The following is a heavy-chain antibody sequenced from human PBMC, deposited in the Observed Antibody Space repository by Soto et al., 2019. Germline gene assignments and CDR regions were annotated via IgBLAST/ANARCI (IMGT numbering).Heavy chain of an antibody. J-gene: IGHJ4*02. CDR3: ARLAGSWLPFDY. D-gene: IGHD6-13*01. V-gene: IGHV1-46*01. CDR1: GYTFTSYY. Sequence: ASVKVSFKASGYTFTSYYMHWVRQAPGQGLEWMGIINPSGGSTSYAQKFQGRVTMTRDTSTSTVYMELSSLRSEDTAVYYCARLAGSWLPFDYWGQGTLVTVSS. CDR2: INPSGGST.